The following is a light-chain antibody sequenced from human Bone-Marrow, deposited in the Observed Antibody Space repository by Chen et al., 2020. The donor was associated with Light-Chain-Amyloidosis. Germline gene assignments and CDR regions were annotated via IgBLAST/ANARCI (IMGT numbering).Light chain of an antibody. CDR2: EVT. CDR1: SSDVGNYNL. CDR3: CSYAGLYTLV. J-gene: IGLJ2*01. V-gene: IGLV2-23*02. Sequence: QSALTQPASVSGSPGQSITISCTGTSSDVGNYNLVSWYQQHPGKAPKLIVYEVTKRPSGVSTRFSVSKSGNTASLTISGLQAESEAHYYCCSYAGLYTLVFGGGTKLSVV.